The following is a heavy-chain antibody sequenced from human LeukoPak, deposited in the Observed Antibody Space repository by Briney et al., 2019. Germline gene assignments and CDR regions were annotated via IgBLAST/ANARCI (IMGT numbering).Heavy chain of an antibody. CDR1: GFTFSSYA. CDR2: ISYDGSNK. V-gene: IGHV3-30-3*01. J-gene: IGHJ4*02. Sequence: PGGSLRLSCAASGFTFSSYAMHWVRQAPGKGLEWVAVISYDGSNKYYADSVKGRFTISRDNSKNTLYLQMNSLRAEDTAVYYCARDLGGGTFDYWGQGTLVTVSS. CDR3: ARDLGGGTFDY.